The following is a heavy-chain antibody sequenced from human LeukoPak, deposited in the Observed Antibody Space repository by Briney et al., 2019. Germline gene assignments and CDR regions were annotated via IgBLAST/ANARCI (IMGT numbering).Heavy chain of an antibody. CDR3: ARARNSGLDF. J-gene: IGHJ4*02. CDR1: GVSISSDGYY. D-gene: IGHD4-23*01. CDR2: IYYSGSS. Sequence: SQTLSLTCTVSGVSISSDGYYWTWIRQHPGKGLEWIGYIYYSGSSYYNPSLKSRVTISVDTSESQFSLKLSSVTAADTAVYYCARARNSGLDFWGQGTLVTVSS. V-gene: IGHV4-31*03.